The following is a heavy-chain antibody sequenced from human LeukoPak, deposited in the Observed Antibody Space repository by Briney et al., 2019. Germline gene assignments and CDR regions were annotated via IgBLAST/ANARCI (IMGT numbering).Heavy chain of an antibody. CDR1: GYTFPRYD. Sequence: GASVKVSFKGSGYTFPRYDINWVRQATGQGLEGMGLINPHIGTTGYAQKFQGRVTMTRNTSISTAYMELSSLRSEDTAVYYCSRGGYSYEYYYYYYYMDVWGKGTTVTVSS. CDR3: SRGGYSYEYYYYYYYMDV. D-gene: IGHD5-18*01. V-gene: IGHV1-8*01. CDR2: INPHIGTT. J-gene: IGHJ6*03.